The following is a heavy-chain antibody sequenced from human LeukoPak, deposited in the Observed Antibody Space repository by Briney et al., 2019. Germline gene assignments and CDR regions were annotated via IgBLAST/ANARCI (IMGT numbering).Heavy chain of an antibody. CDR2: IYYSGST. Sequence: SETLSLTCTVSGGSISSYYWSWIRQPPGKGLGWIGYIYYSGSTNYNPSLKSRVTVSVDTSKNQFSLKLSSVTAADTAVYYCARGSRIAAANDAFDIWGQGTMVTVSS. D-gene: IGHD6-13*01. V-gene: IGHV4-59*01. CDR3: ARGSRIAAANDAFDI. J-gene: IGHJ3*02. CDR1: GGSISSYY.